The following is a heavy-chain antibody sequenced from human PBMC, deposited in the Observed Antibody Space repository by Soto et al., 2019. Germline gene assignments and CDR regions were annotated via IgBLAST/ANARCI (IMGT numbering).Heavy chain of an antibody. CDR2: IFFTGSA. Sequence: QVQLQESGPGLVRPSETLSLTCTVSGGSVSTGSYDWSWIRQPPGKGLEGMGKIFFTGSAPYNPPLRNDVTSSVDASRAQFSLPVPSVPAADPAVYSCARAGHAMDLWGQGTTGTVSS. D-gene: IGHD7-27*01. V-gene: IGHV4-61*01. CDR3: ARAGHAMDL. J-gene: IGHJ6*02. CDR1: GGSVSTGSYD.